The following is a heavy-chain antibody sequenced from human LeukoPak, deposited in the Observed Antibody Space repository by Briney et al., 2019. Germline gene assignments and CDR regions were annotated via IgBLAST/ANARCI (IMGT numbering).Heavy chain of an antibody. Sequence: GRSLRLSCAASGFTFSSFGMHRVRQAPGKGLEWVAVIWYDGTNKYYADSVKGRFTTSRDNSKNTLYLQMNSLRAEDTALYYCASARGYSSEYKWGQGTLVTVSS. V-gene: IGHV3-33*01. CDR1: GFTFSSFG. D-gene: IGHD6-19*01. CDR2: IWYDGTNK. CDR3: ASARGYSSEYK. J-gene: IGHJ4*02.